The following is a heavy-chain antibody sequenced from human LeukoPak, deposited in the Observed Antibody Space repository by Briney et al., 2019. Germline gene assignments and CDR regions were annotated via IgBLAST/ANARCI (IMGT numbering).Heavy chain of an antibody. D-gene: IGHD2-2*01. CDR1: GYTFTSYD. V-gene: IGHV1-8*01. CDR3: ARSSLRLGSTNNWFDP. J-gene: IGHJ5*02. CDR2: MNPNSGNT. Sequence: ASVKVSCKASGYTFTSYDINWVRQATGQGLEWMGWMNPNSGNTGYAQKFQGRVTMTRNTSISTAYMELSSLRSEDTAVYYCARSSLRLGSTNNWFDPWGQGTLVTVSS.